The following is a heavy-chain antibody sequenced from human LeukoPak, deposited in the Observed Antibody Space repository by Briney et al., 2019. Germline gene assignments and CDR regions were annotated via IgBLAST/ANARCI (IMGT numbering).Heavy chain of an antibody. V-gene: IGHV3-23*01. CDR2: INGSGSST. D-gene: IGHD1-26*01. J-gene: IGHJ4*02. Sequence: GGSLRLSCAASGFTFSNYAMTWVRQAPGKGLEWVSAINGSGSSTYYADSVKGRFTISRDNSKNTLYLQMNSLRAEDTAVYYCAKGGSTSGADYWGQGTLVTVPS. CDR1: GFTFSNYA. CDR3: AKGGSTSGADY.